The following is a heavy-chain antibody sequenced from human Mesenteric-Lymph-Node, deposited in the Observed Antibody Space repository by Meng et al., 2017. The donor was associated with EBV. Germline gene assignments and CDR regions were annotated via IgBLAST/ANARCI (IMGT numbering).Heavy chain of an antibody. CDR2: INPNGGST. J-gene: IGHJ4*02. V-gene: IGHV1-46*01. D-gene: IGHD6-6*01. CDR3: AILEYTSFVGDY. Sequence: QVQLVQSGAEVKKPGASVKVSCTASGYTLTNYNMHWVRQAPGQGLEWMGIINPNGGSTRYVQSFQGRDTMTSDTSTSTVYMELSSLRYDDTAVYYCAILEYTSFVGDYWGQGTLVTVSS. CDR1: GYTLTNYN.